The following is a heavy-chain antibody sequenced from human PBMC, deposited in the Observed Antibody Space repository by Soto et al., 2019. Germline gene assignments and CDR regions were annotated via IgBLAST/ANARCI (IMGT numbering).Heavy chain of an antibody. CDR1: GASISGGDHY. J-gene: IGHJ4*02. CDR2: LSYTGNSYNP. Sequence: QVQLQESGPGLVKPSQTLSLTCTVSGASISGGDHYWSWVRQPPGKGLEWIGHLSYTGNSYNPYYNPSLPSRPTMSLDTAKNQFSLNMTSVTAADTAVYFCARSGRSLLDYWGQGALVSVSS. V-gene: IGHV4-30-4*01. CDR3: ARSGRSLLDY. D-gene: IGHD1-26*01.